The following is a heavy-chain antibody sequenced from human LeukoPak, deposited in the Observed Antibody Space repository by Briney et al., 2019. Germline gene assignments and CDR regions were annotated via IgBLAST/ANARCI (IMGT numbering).Heavy chain of an antibody. J-gene: IGHJ6*03. CDR1: GYTFTGYY. Sequence: ASVKVSCKASGYTFTGYYMHWVRQAPGQGLEWMGWINPNSGGTNYAQKFQGRVTTTRDTSISTAYMELSRLRSDDTAVYYCARGGYGSGRYSIYYYYMDVWGKGTTVTVSS. CDR3: ARGGYGSGRYSIYYYYMDV. CDR2: INPNSGGT. V-gene: IGHV1-2*02. D-gene: IGHD3-10*01.